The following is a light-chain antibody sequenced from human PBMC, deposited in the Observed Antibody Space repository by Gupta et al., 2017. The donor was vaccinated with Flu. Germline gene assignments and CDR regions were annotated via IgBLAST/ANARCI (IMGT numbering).Light chain of an antibody. J-gene: IGKJ1*01. CDR2: EGA. Sequence: DIVMTQTPLSLSVTPGQAASISCRSSQSLLHSNGMTYFFWYVQKAGQPPQVLIYEGATRCTGVPARFSGSGSGTDFTLHISRVEPEDVGHYYCRQYMKFQTFGQGTKLELK. CDR3: RQYMKFQT. V-gene: IGKV2D-29*01. CDR1: QSLLHSNGMTY.